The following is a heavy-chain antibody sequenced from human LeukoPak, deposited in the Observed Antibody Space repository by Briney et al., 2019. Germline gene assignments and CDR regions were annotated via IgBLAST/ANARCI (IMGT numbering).Heavy chain of an antibody. D-gene: IGHD3-16*01. J-gene: IGHJ2*01. CDR3: ARDLRCYFDL. V-gene: IGHV3-21*01. CDR1: GFTFSSYS. CDR2: ISSSSSHI. Sequence: GRSLRLSCAASGFTFSSYSMNWVRQAPGKWLEWVSSISSSSSHIYYADSVKGRITISRDNAKNSLYLQMNSLRAEDTAVYYCARDLRCYFDLWGRGTLVTDPS.